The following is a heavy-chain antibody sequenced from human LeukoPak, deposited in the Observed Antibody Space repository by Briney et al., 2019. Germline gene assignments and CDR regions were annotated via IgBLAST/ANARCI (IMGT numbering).Heavy chain of an antibody. Sequence: SCKASGYTFTSYAMSWVRQAPGKGLEWVSAISGSGGSTYYADSVKGRFTISRDNSKNTLYLQMNSLRAEDTAVYYCAKVESSGYIFDYWGQGTLVTVSS. CDR1: GYTFTSYA. J-gene: IGHJ4*02. V-gene: IGHV3-23*01. CDR3: AKVESSGYIFDY. D-gene: IGHD6-19*01. CDR2: ISGSGGST.